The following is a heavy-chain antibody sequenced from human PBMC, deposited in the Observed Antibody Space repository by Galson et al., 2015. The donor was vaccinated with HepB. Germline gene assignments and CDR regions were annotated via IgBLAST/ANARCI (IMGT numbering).Heavy chain of an antibody. J-gene: IGHJ4*02. V-gene: IGHV1-2*02. Sequence: SVKVSCKASGYTFTGYYMHWVRQAPGQGLEWMGWINPNSGGTNYAQKFQGRVTMTRDTSISTAYMELSRLRSDDTAVYYCARDQDPRTFVVVPDYWGQGTLVTVSS. D-gene: IGHD2-21*01. CDR3: ARDQDPRTFVVVPDY. CDR2: INPNSGGT. CDR1: GYTFTGYY.